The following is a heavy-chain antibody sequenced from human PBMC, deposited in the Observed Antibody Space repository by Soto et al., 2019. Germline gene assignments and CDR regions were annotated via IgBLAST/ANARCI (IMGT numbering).Heavy chain of an antibody. Sequence: SETLSLTCAVYGGSLSGYYWSWVRQSPGKGLEWIGEINHSGTANYNPSLKTRVTISADASKHQFSLRLTSMTAADSAIYYCASYHFLDLWTGSRHYMDVWSRGTPVTVSS. D-gene: IGHD3-9*01. CDR1: GGSLSGYY. CDR3: ASYHFLDLWTGSRHYMDV. J-gene: IGHJ6*03. V-gene: IGHV4-34*01. CDR2: INHSGTA.